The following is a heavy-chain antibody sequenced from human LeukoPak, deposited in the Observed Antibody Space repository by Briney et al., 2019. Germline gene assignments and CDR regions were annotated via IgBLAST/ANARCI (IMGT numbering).Heavy chain of an antibody. CDR1: GFTFSSYG. Sequence: GGSLRLSCAASGFTFSSYGMHWVRQAPGKGLEWVAFIRYDGSNKYYADSVKGRFTISRDNSKNTLYLQMNSLRAEDTAVYYCAKDIAAAARYYYYMDVWGKGTTVTISS. CDR3: AKDIAAAARYYYYMDV. D-gene: IGHD6-13*01. V-gene: IGHV3-30*02. CDR2: IRYDGSNK. J-gene: IGHJ6*03.